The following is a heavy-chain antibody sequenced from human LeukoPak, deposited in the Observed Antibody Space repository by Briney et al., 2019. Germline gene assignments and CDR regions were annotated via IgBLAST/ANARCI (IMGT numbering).Heavy chain of an antibody. J-gene: IGHJ5*02. CDR2: ITGNGGKT. CDR1: GFTFSSYG. Sequence: GGSLRLSCSASGFTFSSYGMHWVRQAPGKGLESVSTITGNGGKTYYADSLEGRFTISRDNSKNTLFLQMTSLRTEDTAVYYCVRDDTYYYGSGSPPAWGQGTLVIVSS. V-gene: IGHV3-64D*09. D-gene: IGHD3-10*01. CDR3: VRDDTYYYGSGSPPA.